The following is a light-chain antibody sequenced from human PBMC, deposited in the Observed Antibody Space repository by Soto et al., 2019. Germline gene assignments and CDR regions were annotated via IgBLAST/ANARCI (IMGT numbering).Light chain of an antibody. CDR1: SSNIGSHY. Sequence: QSVLTQPPSVSAAPGQKVTISCSGNSSNIGSHYVSWYQQFPATAPRLLVYDNDKRPSGIPDRFSGSKSGTSATLDITGLQTGDEADYYCGTWDNSLSAGQVFGGGTQLTVL. V-gene: IGLV1-51*01. CDR3: GTWDNSLSAGQV. CDR2: DND. J-gene: IGLJ2*01.